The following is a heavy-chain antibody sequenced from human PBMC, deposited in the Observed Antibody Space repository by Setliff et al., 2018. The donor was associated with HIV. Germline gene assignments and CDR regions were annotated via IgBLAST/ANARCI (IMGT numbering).Heavy chain of an antibody. J-gene: IGHJ4*02. CDR1: GYMFTGYY. CDR3: AKAAVEMTTIAFGGPPGY. D-gene: IGHD3-16*01. CDR2: INPSSGGT. Sequence: ASVKVSCKTSGYMFTGYYIHWVRQAPGQGLEWMGRINPSSGGTNYAQKFQGRVTMTRDTSTSTVYMELSSLRLHDTAVYYCAKAAVEMTTIAFGGPPGYWGQGTLVTVSS. V-gene: IGHV1-2*06.